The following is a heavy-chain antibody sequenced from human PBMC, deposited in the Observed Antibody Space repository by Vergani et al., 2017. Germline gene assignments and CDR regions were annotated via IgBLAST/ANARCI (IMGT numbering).Heavy chain of an antibody. D-gene: IGHD2-21*02. Sequence: QLQLQESGPGLVKPSETLSLTCTVSGGSISSSSYYWGWIRQPPGKGLEWIGRIYTSGSTNYNPSLKSRVTMSVDTSKNQFSLKLSSVTAADTAVYYCARDPFCGGDCYESWFDPWGQGTLVTVSS. CDR2: IYTSGST. J-gene: IGHJ5*02. V-gene: IGHV4-39*07. CDR1: GGSISSSSYY. CDR3: ARDPFCGGDCYESWFDP.